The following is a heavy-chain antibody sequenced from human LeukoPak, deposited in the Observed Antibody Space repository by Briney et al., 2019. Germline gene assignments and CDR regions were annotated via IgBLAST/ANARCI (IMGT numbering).Heavy chain of an antibody. CDR3: ARGPAGLGYCSGGSCTLFDP. CDR1: GGTFSSYA. D-gene: IGHD2-15*01. J-gene: IGHJ5*02. Sequence: ASVKVSCKASGGTFSSYAISWVRQATGQGLEWMGWMNPNSGNTGYAQKFQGRVTITRNTSISTAYMELSSLRSEDTAVYYCARGPAGLGYCSGGSCTLFDPWGQGTLVTVSS. CDR2: MNPNSGNT. V-gene: IGHV1-8*03.